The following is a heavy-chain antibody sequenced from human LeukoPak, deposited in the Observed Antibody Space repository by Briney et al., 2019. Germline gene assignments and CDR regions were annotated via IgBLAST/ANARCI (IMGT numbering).Heavy chain of an antibody. CDR1: GFTFSSYA. CDR3: AKAPIAALAYNWFDP. J-gene: IGHJ5*02. V-gene: IGHV3-23*01. D-gene: IGHD6-6*01. Sequence: GGSLRLSCTASGFTFSSYAMSWVRQAPGKGLEWVSAISGSGGSTYYADSVKGRFTISRDNSKNTLYLQMNSLRAEDTAVYYCAKAPIAALAYNWFDPWGQGTLVTVSS. CDR2: ISGSGGST.